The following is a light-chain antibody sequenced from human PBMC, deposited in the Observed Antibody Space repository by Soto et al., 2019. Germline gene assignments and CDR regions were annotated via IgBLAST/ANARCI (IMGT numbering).Light chain of an antibody. CDR2: GAS. CDR1: QSVSSGH. Sequence: DIVLTQSPGTLSLSPGERASLSCRASQSVSSGHLAWYQQKPGQAPRLLIYGASSRATGIPDRFSGSGSGTDFTLTISSLEPEDFAVYYCQQRGTFGGGTKVDIK. J-gene: IGKJ4*01. V-gene: IGKV3-20*01. CDR3: QQRGT.